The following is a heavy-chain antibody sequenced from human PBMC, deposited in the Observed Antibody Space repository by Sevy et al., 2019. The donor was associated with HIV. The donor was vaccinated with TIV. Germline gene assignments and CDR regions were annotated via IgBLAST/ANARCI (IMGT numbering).Heavy chain of an antibody. D-gene: IGHD3-9*01. Sequence: ASVKVSCKASGYTFTSYDINWVRQATGQGLEWMGWMNPNSGNTGYAQKFQGRVTMTRNTSIGTAYMELSSLRSEDTAVYYCARAHDILTGYYIHWGQGTLVTVSS. CDR2: MNPNSGNT. CDR3: ARAHDILTGYYIH. CDR1: GYTFTSYD. J-gene: IGHJ4*02. V-gene: IGHV1-8*01.